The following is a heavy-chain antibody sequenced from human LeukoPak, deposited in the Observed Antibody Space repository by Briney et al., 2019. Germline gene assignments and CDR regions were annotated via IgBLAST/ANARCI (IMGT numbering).Heavy chain of an antibody. D-gene: IGHD1-26*01. J-gene: IGHJ3*02. CDR3: ASWYSGSYFPDAFDI. V-gene: IGHV4-61*01. CDR1: GGSFSSGSYY. CDR2: TYYSGST. Sequence: SETLSLTCTVSGGSFSSGSYYWSWIRQPPGKGLEWIGYTYYSGSTNYNPSLKSRVTISVDTSKNQFSLKLSSVTAADTAVYYCASWYSGSYFPDAFDIWGQGTMVTVSS.